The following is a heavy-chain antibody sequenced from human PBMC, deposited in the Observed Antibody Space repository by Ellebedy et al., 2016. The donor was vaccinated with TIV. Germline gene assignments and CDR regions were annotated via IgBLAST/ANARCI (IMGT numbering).Heavy chain of an antibody. CDR2: IIPIFGTA. Sequence: SVKVSXXASGGTFSSYAISWVRQAPGQGLEWMGGIIPIFGTANYAQKFQGRVTITADESTSTAYMELSSLRSEDTAVYYCARPLVVVPAGRNPRVPQDRGYYYYYGMDVWGQGTTVTVSS. CDR3: ARPLVVVPAGRNPRVPQDRGYYYYYGMDV. D-gene: IGHD2-2*01. CDR1: GGTFSSYA. J-gene: IGHJ6*02. V-gene: IGHV1-69*13.